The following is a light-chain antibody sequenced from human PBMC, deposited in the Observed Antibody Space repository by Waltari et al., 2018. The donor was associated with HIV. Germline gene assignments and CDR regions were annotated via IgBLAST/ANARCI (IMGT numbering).Light chain of an antibody. CDR2: VAS. CDR3: QQYDNSRWT. J-gene: IGKJ1*01. CDR1: QSVSSSH. V-gene: IGKV3-20*01. Sequence: ETILTQSPGTLSLSPGERATLSCRASQSVSSSHLAWYQQKPGQAPRLLVYVASSRATGIPDRFSGSGSGTDFILTINGLEPEDFAVYYCQQYDNSRWTFGQGTKVEIK.